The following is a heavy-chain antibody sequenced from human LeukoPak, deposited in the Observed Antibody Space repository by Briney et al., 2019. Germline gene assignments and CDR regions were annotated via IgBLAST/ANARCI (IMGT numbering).Heavy chain of an antibody. V-gene: IGHV1-69*13. D-gene: IGHD2-2*01. CDR2: IIPIFGTA. Sequence: ASVKVSCKASGGTSSSYAISWVRQAPRQGLEWMGGIIPIFGTANYAQKFQGRVTITADESTSTAYMELSSLRSEDTAVYYCASDVHSTADPYDYWGQGTLVTVSS. J-gene: IGHJ4*02. CDR3: ASDVHSTADPYDY. CDR1: GGTSSSYA.